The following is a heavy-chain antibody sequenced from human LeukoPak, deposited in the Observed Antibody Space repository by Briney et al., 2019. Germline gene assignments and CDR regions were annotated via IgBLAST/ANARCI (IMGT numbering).Heavy chain of an antibody. CDR1: GYTFTGYY. D-gene: IGHD6-19*01. CDR3: ARVPPGAQWLVRGNWFDP. CDR2: INPNSGGT. V-gene: IGHV1-2*06. J-gene: IGHJ5*02. Sequence: ASVKVSCKASGYTFTGYYMHWVRQAPGQGLEWMGRINPNSGGTNYAQKFQGRVTMTRDTSISTAYMDLSRLRSDDTAVYYCARVPPGAQWLVRGNWFDPWGQGTLVTVSS.